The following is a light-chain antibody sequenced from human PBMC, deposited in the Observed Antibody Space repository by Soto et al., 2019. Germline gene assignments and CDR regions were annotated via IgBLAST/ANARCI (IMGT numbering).Light chain of an antibody. CDR3: QQSHSTPLT. Sequence: IQMTQSPSSLSASVGDRVTITCRASLRISRYLNWYQQKPGKAPELLISAASSLQSGVPSRFNGSGSGTDFALSISSLQPEDSSTYFCQQSHSTPLTCGGGTKVEIK. CDR1: LRISRY. V-gene: IGKV1-39*01. J-gene: IGKJ4*01. CDR2: AAS.